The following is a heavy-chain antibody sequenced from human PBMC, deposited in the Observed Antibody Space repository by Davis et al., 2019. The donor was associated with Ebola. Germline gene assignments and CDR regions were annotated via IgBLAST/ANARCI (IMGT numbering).Heavy chain of an antibody. D-gene: IGHD3-10*01. V-gene: IGHV1-2*02. CDR3: ARDPGSGSYYNEPFDY. CDR1: GYTFTGYY. J-gene: IGHJ4*02. Sequence: ASVKVSCKASGYTFTGYYMHWVRQAPGQGLEWMGWINPNSGGTNYAQKFQGRVTMTRDTSISTAYMELSRLRSDDTAVYYCARDPGSGSYYNEPFDYWGQGTLVTVSS. CDR2: INPNSGGT.